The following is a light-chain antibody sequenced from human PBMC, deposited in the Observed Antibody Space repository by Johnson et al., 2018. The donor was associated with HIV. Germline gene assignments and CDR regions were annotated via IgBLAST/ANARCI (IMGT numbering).Light chain of an antibody. CDR1: SSNIGNNY. CDR3: GTWDGSLSAGAV. Sequence: QSVLTQPPSVSAAPGQKVTISCSGTSSNIGNNYVSWYQQLPGTAPKLLIYEDTRRPSGIPDRFSGSKSGTSATLGITGLQTGDEGDYYCGTWDGSLSAGAVFGTGTKVTV. J-gene: IGLJ1*01. V-gene: IGLV1-51*02. CDR2: EDT.